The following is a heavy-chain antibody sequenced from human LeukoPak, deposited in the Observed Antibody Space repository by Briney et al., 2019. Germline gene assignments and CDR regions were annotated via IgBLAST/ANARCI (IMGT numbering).Heavy chain of an antibody. V-gene: IGHV3-53*01. D-gene: IGHD1-1*01. CDR3: ANCPLHTGTTRVWFDP. CDR1: GFTVSSNY. CDR2: IYSGGST. J-gene: IGHJ5*02. Sequence: PGGSLRLSCAASGFTVSSNYMSWVRQAPGKGLEWVSVIYSGGSTYYADSVKGRFTISRDNSKNTLYLQMNSLRAEDTAVYYCANCPLHTGTTRVWFDPWGQGTLVTVSS.